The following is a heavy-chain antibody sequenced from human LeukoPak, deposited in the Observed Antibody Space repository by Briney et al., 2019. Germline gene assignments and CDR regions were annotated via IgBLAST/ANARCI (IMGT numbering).Heavy chain of an antibody. CDR3: ARRRAAAGTQHIVY. D-gene: IGHD6-13*01. Sequence: ASVKVSCKASGYTFTSYDINWVRQATGQGLEWMGWMNPNSGNTGYAQKFQGRVTITRNTSISTAYMELSSLRSEDTAVYYCARRRAAAGTQHIVYWGQGTLVTVSS. CDR1: GYTFTSYD. V-gene: IGHV1-8*03. CDR2: MNPNSGNT. J-gene: IGHJ4*02.